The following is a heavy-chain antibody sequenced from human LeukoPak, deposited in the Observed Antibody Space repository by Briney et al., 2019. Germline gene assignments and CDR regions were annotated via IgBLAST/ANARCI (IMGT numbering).Heavy chain of an antibody. J-gene: IGHJ4*02. CDR1: AFTFSSYW. CDR3: ARLYDDYNNGLFDS. D-gene: IGHD4-11*01. V-gene: IGHV3-7*01. Sequence: PGGSLRLSCAASAFTFSSYWMSWVRQAPGKGLEWVANIKQDGSEKYYVDSVKGRFTNYRDNAKNSLCLQMNSLRAEDAAVYYCARLYDDYNNGLFDSWGQGTLVTVSS. CDR2: IKQDGSEK.